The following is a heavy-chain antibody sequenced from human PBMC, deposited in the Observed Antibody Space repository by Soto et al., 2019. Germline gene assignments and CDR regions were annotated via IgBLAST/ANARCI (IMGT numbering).Heavy chain of an antibody. V-gene: IGHV4-59*01. Sequence: PLETLSLTCTVSGGSISSYYWSWIRQPPGKGLEWIGYIYYSGSTNYNPSLKSRVTVSVDTSKNQFSLKLSSVTAADTAVYYCARETGGWFDPWGQGTLVTVSS. J-gene: IGHJ5*02. CDR1: GGSISSYY. CDR2: IYYSGST. CDR3: ARETGGWFDP. D-gene: IGHD3-10*01.